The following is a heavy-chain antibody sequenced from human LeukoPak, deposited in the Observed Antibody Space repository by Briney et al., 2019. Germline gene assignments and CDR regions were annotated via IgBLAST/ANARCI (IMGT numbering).Heavy chain of an antibody. CDR3: AREPAVVGYYYDSSGLLGAFDI. J-gene: IGHJ3*02. D-gene: IGHD3-22*01. Sequence: SETLSLTCTVSGGSISTYYWTWIRQPPGKGLEWVGYIYYSGTTNYNPSLNSRVTISLDTSKNQFSLKLSSVTAADTAVYYCAREPAVVGYYYDSSGLLGAFDIWGQGTMVTVSS. CDR1: GGSISTYY. CDR2: IYYSGTT. V-gene: IGHV4-59*12.